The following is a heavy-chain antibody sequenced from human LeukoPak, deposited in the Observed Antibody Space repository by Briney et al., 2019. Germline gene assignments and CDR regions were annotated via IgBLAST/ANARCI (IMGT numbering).Heavy chain of an antibody. CDR3: AKDLNPALWFVWDY. CDR1: GFTFSSYA. V-gene: IGHV3-23*01. CDR2: ISGSGGST. D-gene: IGHD3-10*01. Sequence: GGSLRLSCAASGFTFSSYAMSWVRQAPGKGLEWVSAISGSGGSTYYADSVKGRFTISRDNSKNTLYLQMSSLRAEDTAVYYCAKDLNPALWFVWDYWGQGTLVTVSS. J-gene: IGHJ4*02.